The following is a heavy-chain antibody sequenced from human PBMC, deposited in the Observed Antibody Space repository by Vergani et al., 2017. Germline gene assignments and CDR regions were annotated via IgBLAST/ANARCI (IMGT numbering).Heavy chain of an antibody. CDR3: ARGDYGGNSGLDY. CDR2: ISYDGSNK. D-gene: IGHD4-23*01. V-gene: IGHV3-30*01. CDR1: GFTFSSYA. Sequence: VQLLESGGGLVQPGGSLRLSCAASGFTFSSYAMHWVRQAPGKGLEWVAVISYDGSNKYYADSVKGRFTISRDNSKNTLYLQMNSLRAEDTAVYYCARGDYGGNSGLDYWGQGTLVTVSS. J-gene: IGHJ4*02.